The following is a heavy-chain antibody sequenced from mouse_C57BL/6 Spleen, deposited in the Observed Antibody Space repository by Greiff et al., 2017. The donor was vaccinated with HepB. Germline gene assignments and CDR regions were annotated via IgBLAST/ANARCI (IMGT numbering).Heavy chain of an antibody. CDR3: ARQYQFITAYFDV. J-gene: IGHJ1*03. Sequence: QVQLQQSGPELVKPGASVKISCKASGYAFSSSWMNWVKQRPGKGLEWIGRIYPGDGDTNYNGKFKGKATLTADKSSSTAYMQLSSLTSEDSAVYFCARQYQFITAYFDVWGTGTTVTVSS. CDR1: GYAFSSSW. V-gene: IGHV1-82*01. CDR2: IYPGDGDT. D-gene: IGHD1-1*01.